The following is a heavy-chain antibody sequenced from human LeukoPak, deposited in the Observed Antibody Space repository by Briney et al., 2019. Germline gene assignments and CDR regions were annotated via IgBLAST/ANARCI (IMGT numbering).Heavy chain of an antibody. CDR3: ARGVPYDSWSGPHYSDY. V-gene: IGHV3-7*01. CDR1: RFTLSTYW. J-gene: IGHJ4*02. Sequence: GGSLRLSCAASRFTLSTYWMSRVRQAPGKGLEWVAHIKQDGSQEYYVDSVKGRFTISRDSAKNSLYLQMNSLRVEDTAVYYCARGVPYDSWSGPHYSDYWGQGTLVTVSS. CDR2: IKQDGSQE. D-gene: IGHD3-3*01.